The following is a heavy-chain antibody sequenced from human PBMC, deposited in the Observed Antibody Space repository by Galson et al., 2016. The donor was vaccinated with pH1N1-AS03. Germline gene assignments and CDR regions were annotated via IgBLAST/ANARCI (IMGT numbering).Heavy chain of an antibody. Sequence: SLRLSCAASELTFSNYYMSWVRQAPGKGLEWVATIREDGSQKYYRDSVRGRFTISRDNAKNSLHLQMDSLRADDTATYYCAREYTSGKPTHYDSWGQGTLVTVSS. CDR3: AREYTSGKPTHYDS. CDR2: IREDGSQK. J-gene: IGHJ4*02. V-gene: IGHV3-7*03. CDR1: ELTFSNYY. D-gene: IGHD6-19*01.